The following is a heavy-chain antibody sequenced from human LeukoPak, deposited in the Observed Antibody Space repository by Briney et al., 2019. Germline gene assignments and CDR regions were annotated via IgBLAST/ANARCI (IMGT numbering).Heavy chain of an antibody. CDR1: GGSISSYY. CDR2: IYYSGST. CDR3: ARDHYYDSSGSDAFDI. J-gene: IGHJ3*02. D-gene: IGHD3-22*01. Sequence: SETLSLTCTVSGGSISSYYWSWIRQPPGKGLEWIGYIYYSGSTNYNPSLKSRVTISVDTSKNQFSLKLSSVTAADTAVYCCARDHYYDSSGSDAFDIWGQGTMVTVSS. V-gene: IGHV4-59*01.